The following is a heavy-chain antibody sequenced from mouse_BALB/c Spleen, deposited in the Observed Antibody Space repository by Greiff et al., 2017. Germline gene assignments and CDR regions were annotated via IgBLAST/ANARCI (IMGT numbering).Heavy chain of an antibody. D-gene: IGHD2-14*01. J-gene: IGHJ4*01. CDR2: ISSGSSTI. CDR3: ARSYYRYDDYAMDY. Sequence: EVQLVESGGGLVQPGGSRKLSCAASGFTFSSFGMHWVRQAPEKGLEWVAYISSGSSTIYYADTVKGRFTISRDNPKNTLFLQMTSLRSEDTAMYYCARSYYRYDDYAMDYGGQGTSVTVAS. V-gene: IGHV5-17*02. CDR1: GFTFSSFG.